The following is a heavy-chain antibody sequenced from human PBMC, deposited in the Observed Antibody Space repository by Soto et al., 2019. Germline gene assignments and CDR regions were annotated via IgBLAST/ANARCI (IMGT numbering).Heavy chain of an antibody. D-gene: IGHD3-3*01. CDR3: AKALVYDFWSGYYLYYYYGMDV. CDR1: GFTFSSYG. Sequence: PGGSLRLSCAASGFTFSSYGMHWVRQAPGKGLEWVAVISYDGSNKYYADSVKGRFTISRDNSKNTLYLQMNSLRAEDTAVYYCAKALVYDFWSGYYLYYYYGMDVWGQGTTVTVSS. V-gene: IGHV3-30*18. J-gene: IGHJ6*02. CDR2: ISYDGSNK.